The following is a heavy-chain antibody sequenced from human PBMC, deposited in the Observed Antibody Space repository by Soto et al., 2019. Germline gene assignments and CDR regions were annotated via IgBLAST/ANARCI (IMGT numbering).Heavy chain of an antibody. J-gene: IGHJ4*02. V-gene: IGHV3-23*01. CDR2: IRGSGGDT. CDR1: GFTFSFCA. Sequence: EVHLLESGGGLVQPGGSLRLSCAASGFTFSFCAFCAMSWVRQAPGKGLECVSSIRGSGGDTYYSDSVRGRFTISRNNSKNTLYLELNSLRVEDSAVYYCVKIHSDYYYYADYGGQGTLVTVSS. D-gene: IGHD3-22*01. CDR3: VKIHSDYYYYADY.